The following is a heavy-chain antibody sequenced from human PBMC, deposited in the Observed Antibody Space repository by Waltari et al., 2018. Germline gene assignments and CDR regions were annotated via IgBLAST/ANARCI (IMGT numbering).Heavy chain of an antibody. CDR2: ISSSSSYI. J-gene: IGHJ5*02. V-gene: IGHV3-21*01. CDR3: ARESDSSSSFDP. CDR1: GFTFSSYA. D-gene: IGHD6-6*01. Sequence: EVQLVESGGGLVQPGGSLRLSCAASGFTFSSYAMSWVRQAPGKGLEWVSSISSSSSYIYYADSVKGRFTISRDNAKNSLYLQMNSLRAEDTAVYYCARESDSSSSFDPWGQGTLVIVSS.